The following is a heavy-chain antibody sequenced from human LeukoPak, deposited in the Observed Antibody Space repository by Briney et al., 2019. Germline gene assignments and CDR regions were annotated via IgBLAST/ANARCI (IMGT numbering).Heavy chain of an antibody. CDR2: IRSSGSTI. V-gene: IGHV3-48*03. CDR1: GFTFSSYE. CDR3: ARVASSGWYYYYYYMDV. J-gene: IGHJ6*03. Sequence: TGGSLRLSCAASGFTFSSYEMNWVRQAPGKGLEWVSYIRSSGSTIYYADSVKGRFTISRDNSKNTLYLQMNSLRAEDTAVYYCARVASSGWYYYYYYMDVWGKGTTVTVSS. D-gene: IGHD6-19*01.